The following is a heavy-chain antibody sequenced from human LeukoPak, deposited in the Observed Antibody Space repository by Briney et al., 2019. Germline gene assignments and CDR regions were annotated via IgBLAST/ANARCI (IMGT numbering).Heavy chain of an antibody. J-gene: IGHJ3*02. CDR2: IHHSGTT. CDR3: ARLAGSEVTSIRAYAFDI. Sequence: SETLSLTCSVSGGSISDDFWTWIRRPPGKGLEWIGYIHHSGTTNYNPSLKSRVWISVDTSKRQFSLRLSSVTAADTAMYCCARLAGSEVTSIRAYAFDIWGQGTMVTVSS. D-gene: IGHD4-11*01. CDR1: GGSISDDF. V-gene: IGHV4-59*01.